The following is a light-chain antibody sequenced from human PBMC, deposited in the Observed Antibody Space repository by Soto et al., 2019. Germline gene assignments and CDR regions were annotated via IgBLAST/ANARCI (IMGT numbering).Light chain of an antibody. V-gene: IGLV7-46*01. CDR2: DTS. CDR1: TXXVXXXXX. Sequence: QAVVTQXXXLXVXPXGTXXXXXGXSTXXVXXXXXPYWXQXKXXQAXRTLIYDTSNKHSWTPARFSGSLLGGKAALTLSGAQPEDEAEYYCLLSYSGAWVFGGGTKLTVL. CDR3: LLSYSGAWV. J-gene: IGLJ3*02.